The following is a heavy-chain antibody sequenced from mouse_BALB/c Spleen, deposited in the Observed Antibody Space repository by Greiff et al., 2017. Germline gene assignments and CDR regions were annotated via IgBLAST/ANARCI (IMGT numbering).Heavy chain of an antibody. CDR1: GYTFTSYY. CDR3: TRDWNYFDY. CDR2: INPSNGGT. Sequence: VQLQQPGAELVKPGASVKLSCKASGYTFTSYYMYWVKQRPGQGLVWIGGINPSNGGTNFNEKFKSKATLTVDKSSSTAYMQLSSLTSEDSAVYYCTRDWNYFDYWGQGTTLTVSS. D-gene: IGHD4-1*01. V-gene: IGHV1S81*02. J-gene: IGHJ2*01.